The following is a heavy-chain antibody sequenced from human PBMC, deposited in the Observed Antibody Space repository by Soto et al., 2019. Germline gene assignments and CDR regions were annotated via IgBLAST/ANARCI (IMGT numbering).Heavy chain of an antibody. J-gene: IGHJ6*02. Sequence: ASVKVSCKASGYTFTSYYMHWVRQAPGQGLEWMGIINPSGGSTSYAQKFQGRVTMTRDTSTSTVYMELSSLRSEDTAVYYCARDLHSSSTMRYYSSSGMDVWGQGTTVTVSS. CDR2: INPSGGST. V-gene: IGHV1-46*01. CDR3: ARDLHSSSTMRYYSSSGMDV. D-gene: IGHD6-6*01. CDR1: GYTFTSYY.